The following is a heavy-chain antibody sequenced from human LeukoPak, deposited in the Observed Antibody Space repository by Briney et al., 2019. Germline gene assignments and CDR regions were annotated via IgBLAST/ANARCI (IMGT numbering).Heavy chain of an antibody. CDR1: GFTFSSYA. CDR2: ISYDGSNK. Sequence: GRSLRLSCAASGFTFSSYAMHWVRQAPGKGLEWVAVISYDGSNKYYADSVKGRFTISRDNSKNTLYLQMNSLRAEDTAVYYCASNPGIAAGYGMDVWGQGTTVTVSS. J-gene: IGHJ6*02. D-gene: IGHD6-13*01. V-gene: IGHV3-30-3*01. CDR3: ASNPGIAAGYGMDV.